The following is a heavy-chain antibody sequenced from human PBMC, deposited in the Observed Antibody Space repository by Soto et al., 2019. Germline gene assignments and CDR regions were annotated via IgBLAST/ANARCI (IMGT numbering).Heavy chain of an antibody. J-gene: IGHJ4*02. CDR1: GFTFSSYS. CDR2: ISSSSSYI. V-gene: IGHV3-21*01. CDR3: ARGDDSGYDYFDY. Sequence: EVQLVESGGGLVKPGGSLRLSCAASGFTFSSYSMNWFRQSPGKGLEWVSSISSSSSYIYYADSVKGRFTISRDNAKNSLYLQMNSLRAEDTAVYDCARGDDSGYDYFDYWGQGTLVTVSS. D-gene: IGHD5-12*01.